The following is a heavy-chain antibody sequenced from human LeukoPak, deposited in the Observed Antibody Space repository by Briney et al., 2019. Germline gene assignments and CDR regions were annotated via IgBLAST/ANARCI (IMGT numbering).Heavy chain of an antibody. D-gene: IGHD3-22*01. CDR3: ARGPYSYDSSGAFDI. V-gene: IGHV4-61*02. J-gene: IGHJ3*02. CDR2: ISSSGST. Sequence: SETLSLTCTVSGDSISSGDYYWSWIRQPTGKGLEWIGRISSSGSTNYNPSLKSRVTISVDTSKNQFSLKLSSVTAADTAVYFCARGPYSYDSSGAFDIWGQGTMVTVSS. CDR1: GDSISSGDYY.